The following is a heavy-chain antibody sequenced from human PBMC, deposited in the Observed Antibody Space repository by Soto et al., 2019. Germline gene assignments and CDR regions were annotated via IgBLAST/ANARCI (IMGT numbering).Heavy chain of an antibody. D-gene: IGHD3-22*01. CDR3: ARDRGPSSGYYPYWFDP. J-gene: IGHJ5*02. CDR2: SIPIFGTA. CDR1: GGTFSSYA. V-gene: IGHV1-69*12. Sequence: QVQLVQSGAEVKKPGSSVKVSCKASGGTFSSYAISWVRQAPGQGLEWMGESIPIFGTANYAQKFQGRVKITADESTSTAYMELSSLRSEDTAVYYCARDRGPSSGYYPYWFDPWGQGTLVTVSS.